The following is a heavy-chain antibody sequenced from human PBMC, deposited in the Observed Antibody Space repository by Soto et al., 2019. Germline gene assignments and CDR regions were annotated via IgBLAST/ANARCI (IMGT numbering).Heavy chain of an antibody. D-gene: IGHD3-22*01. J-gene: IGHJ4*02. CDR3: ARDRDYYDSSGPPLGH. CDR2: INVGNDNT. V-gene: IGHV1-3*01. CDR1: GYTFTRYS. Sequence: ASVKVSCKAFGYTFTRYSIHWVRQAPGQRLEWMAWINVGNDNTKYSQRFQGRVTVTRDTSARTVYMELSSLRSEDTAVYFCARDRDYYDSSGPPLGHWGQGTLVTVSS.